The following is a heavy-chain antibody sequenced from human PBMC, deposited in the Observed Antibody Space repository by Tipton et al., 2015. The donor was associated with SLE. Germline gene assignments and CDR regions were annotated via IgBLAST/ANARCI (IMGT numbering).Heavy chain of an antibody. J-gene: IGHJ5*02. CDR1: GGSISSGASS. D-gene: IGHD1-14*01. Sequence: TLSLTCTVSGGSISSGASSWSWIRQPPGKGLEWIGTVYHTGNTYYNPSLKSLVTISVDTSKNQFSLKLSSVTAADTAVYYCARWGAQLGTDNWFDPWGQGTLVTVSS. V-gene: IGHV4-30-2*03. CDR3: ARWGAQLGTDNWFDP. CDR2: VYHTGNT.